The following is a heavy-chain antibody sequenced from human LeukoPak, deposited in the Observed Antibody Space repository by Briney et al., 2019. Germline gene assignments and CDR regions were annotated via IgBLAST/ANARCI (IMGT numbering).Heavy chain of an antibody. D-gene: IGHD6-6*01. CDR2: ISSSSSYI. V-gene: IGHV3-21*01. CDR3: ARASGSSHDAFDI. J-gene: IGHJ3*02. Sequence: GRSLRLSCAASGFTFSSYAMHWVRQAPGKGLEWVSSISSSSSYIYYADSVKGRFTISRDNAKNSLYLQMNSLRAEDTAVYYCARASGSSHDAFDIWGQGTMVTVSS. CDR1: GFTFSSYA.